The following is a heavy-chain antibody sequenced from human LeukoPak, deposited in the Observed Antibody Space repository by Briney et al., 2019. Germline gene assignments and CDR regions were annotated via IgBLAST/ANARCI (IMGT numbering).Heavy chain of an antibody. V-gene: IGHV1-18*01. CDR1: GYTFTSYG. Sequence: GASVKVSCKASGYTFTSYGISWVRQAPGQGLEWMGWISAYNGNTNYAQKLQGRVTMTTDTSTSTAYMELRSLRSDDTAVYYCARGFRVTGTNDDAFDIWGQGTMVTVSS. CDR2: ISAYNGNT. J-gene: IGHJ3*02. CDR3: ARGFRVTGTNDDAFDI. D-gene: IGHD2-21*02.